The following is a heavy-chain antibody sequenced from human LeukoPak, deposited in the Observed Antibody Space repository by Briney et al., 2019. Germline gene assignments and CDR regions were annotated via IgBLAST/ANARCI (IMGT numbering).Heavy chain of an antibody. D-gene: IGHD1-26*01. CDR1: GRSISSYY. CDR2: IYYSGST. V-gene: IGHV4-59*08. Sequence: SETLSLTCTVAGRSISSYYWSLIRQPPGKGLEWIGYIYYSGSTNYNPSLKSRVTISVDTSKNQFSLKLSSVTAADTAVYYCARLRAPVVGVLHWFDPWGQGTLVTVSS. J-gene: IGHJ5*02. CDR3: ARLRAPVVGVLHWFDP.